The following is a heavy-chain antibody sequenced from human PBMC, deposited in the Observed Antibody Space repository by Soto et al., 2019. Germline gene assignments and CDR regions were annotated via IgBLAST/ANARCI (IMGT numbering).Heavy chain of an antibody. J-gene: IGHJ5*02. CDR2: IIPLFGTT. CDR3: XXAAIHGSSXXXXXXP. V-gene: IGHV1-69*01. D-gene: IGHD6-13*01. CDR1: GGTFSRHA. Sequence: QVQLVQSGSEVKMPGSSVKVSCKTSGGTFSRHAINWVRQAPGQGLEWMGGIIPLFGTTNYAQKFKGRVTISADESTSTAYMELSSLTSEXXXXXXXXXAAIHGSSXXXXXXPWGQ.